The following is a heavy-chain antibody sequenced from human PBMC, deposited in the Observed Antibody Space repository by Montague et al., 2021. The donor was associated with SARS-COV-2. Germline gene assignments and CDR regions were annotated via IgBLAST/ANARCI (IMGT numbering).Heavy chain of an antibody. CDR1: GFTFSSYD. D-gene: IGHD3-10*01. V-gene: IGHV3-13*04. J-gene: IGHJ6*02. CDR3: ARSITMVRGVRYYYGMDV. Sequence: SLRLSCAASGFTFSSYDMHWVRQATGNGLEWVSAIGTAGDTYYSGSVKGRFTISRENAKNSLYLQMNSLRAGDTAVYYCARSITMVRGVRYYYGMDVWGQGTTVTVSS. CDR2: IGTAGDT.